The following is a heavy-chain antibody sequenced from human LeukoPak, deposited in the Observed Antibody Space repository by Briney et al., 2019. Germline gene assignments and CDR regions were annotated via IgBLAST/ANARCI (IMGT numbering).Heavy chain of an antibody. Sequence: ASVKVSCKASGYNFMSHWMHWVRQAPGQGLEWMGWINPNSGGTNYAQKFQGRVTMTRDTSISTAYMELSRLRSDDTAVYYCARDEFGTTVVTLVDYWGQGTLVTVSS. D-gene: IGHD4-23*01. V-gene: IGHV1-2*02. CDR2: INPNSGGT. J-gene: IGHJ4*02. CDR1: GYNFMSHW. CDR3: ARDEFGTTVVTLVDY.